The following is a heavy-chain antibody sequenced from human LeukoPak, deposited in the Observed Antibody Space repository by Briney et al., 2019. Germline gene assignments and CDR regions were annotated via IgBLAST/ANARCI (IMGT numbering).Heavy chain of an antibody. CDR3: AKVKMIVVVISYFDS. CDR2: ISYDGSNK. V-gene: IGHV3-30*18. D-gene: IGHD3-22*01. Sequence: GGSLRLSCGASGFTFSNYGMHWVRQAPGKGLEWVAVISYDGSNKYYADSVKGRFTISRDNSKNTLYLQMNSLRAEDTAVYYCAKVKMIVVVISYFDSWGQGTLVTVSS. J-gene: IGHJ4*02. CDR1: GFTFSNYG.